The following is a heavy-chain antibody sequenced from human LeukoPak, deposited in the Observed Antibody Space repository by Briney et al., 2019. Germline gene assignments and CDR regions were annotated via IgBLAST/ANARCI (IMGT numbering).Heavy chain of an antibody. CDR1: GFTFSDYY. J-gene: IGHJ4*02. D-gene: IGHD4-17*01. V-gene: IGHV3-11*04. CDR3: ARDQYGDYEDY. Sequence: GGSLRLSCAASGFTFSDYYMSWIRQAPGKGVEWVSYISSSGSTIYYADSVKGRFTISRDIAKNSLYLQMNSLRAEDTAVYYCARDQYGDYEDYWGQGTLVTVSS. CDR2: ISSSGSTI.